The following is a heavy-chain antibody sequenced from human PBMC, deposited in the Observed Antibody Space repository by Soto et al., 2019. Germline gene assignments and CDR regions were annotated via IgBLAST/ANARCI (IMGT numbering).Heavy chain of an antibody. V-gene: IGHV3-23*01. D-gene: IGHD3-10*01. CDR2: ISGSGGST. J-gene: IGHJ5*02. Sequence: GGSLRLSCAASGFTFSSYAMSWVRQAPGKGLEWVSAISGSGGSTYYADSVKGRFTISRDNSKNTLYLQMNSLRAEDTAVYYCAKYFIGTKAYYGSGSPNSLDNWFDPWGQGTLVTVSS. CDR3: AKYFIGTKAYYGSGSPNSLDNWFDP. CDR1: GFTFSSYA.